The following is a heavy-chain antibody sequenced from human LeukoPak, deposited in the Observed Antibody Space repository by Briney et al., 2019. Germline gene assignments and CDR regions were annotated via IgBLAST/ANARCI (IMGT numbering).Heavy chain of an antibody. CDR2: ISWNSGGI. V-gene: IGHV3-9*01. J-gene: IGHJ4*02. CDR3: ARGTTVVTPTHFDY. Sequence: GGSLRLSCAASGFTFENHAMHWVRQVPGKGLEWVSGISWNSGGIGYVDSVKGRFAISRDNAKNSLYLQMNSLRAEDTAVYYCARGTTVVTPTHFDYWGQGTLVTVSS. CDR1: GFTFENHA. D-gene: IGHD4-23*01.